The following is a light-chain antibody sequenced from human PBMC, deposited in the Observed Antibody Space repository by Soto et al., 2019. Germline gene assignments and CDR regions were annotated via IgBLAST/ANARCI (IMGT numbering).Light chain of an antibody. J-gene: IGLJ1*01. Sequence: QSVLTQPPSASGSPGQAGTISYAGTSSNVGGYNCVSWYQQHPGKARKLMIYEVSKRPSGVPDRFSGSKSGNTASLTVSGLQAEDEADYYCSSYPGSNNLGVFGTGTKVTVL. CDR3: SSYPGSNNLGV. CDR2: EVS. CDR1: SSNVGGYNC. V-gene: IGLV2-8*01.